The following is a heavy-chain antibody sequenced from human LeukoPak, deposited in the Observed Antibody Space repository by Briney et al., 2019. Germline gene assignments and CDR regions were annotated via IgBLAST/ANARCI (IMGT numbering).Heavy chain of an antibody. CDR2: IYSGGST. V-gene: IGHV3-66*01. J-gene: IGHJ4*02. Sequence: PGGSLRLSCAASGFTVSSSYMSWVRQAPGKGLEWVSVIYSGGSTYYADSVKGRFTISRDNSKNTLYLQMNSLRAEDTAVYYCARANSQSYYDSSGYYPFDYWGQGTLVTVSS. D-gene: IGHD3-22*01. CDR3: ARANSQSYYDSSGYYPFDY. CDR1: GFTVSSSY.